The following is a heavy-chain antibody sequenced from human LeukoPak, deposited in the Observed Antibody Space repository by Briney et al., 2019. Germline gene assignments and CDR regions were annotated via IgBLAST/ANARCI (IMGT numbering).Heavy chain of an antibody. J-gene: IGHJ6*03. CDR3: ARLMVRGVISYYYYMDV. V-gene: IGHV4-39*01. CDR1: GGSISSSSYY. CDR2: IYYSGST. Sequence: SETLSLTCTVSGGSISSSSYYWGWIRQPPGKGLEWIGSIYYSGSTYYNQSPKSRVTTSVDTSKNQFSLKLSSVTAADTAVYYCARLMVRGVISYYYYMDVWGKGTTVTISS. D-gene: IGHD3-10*01.